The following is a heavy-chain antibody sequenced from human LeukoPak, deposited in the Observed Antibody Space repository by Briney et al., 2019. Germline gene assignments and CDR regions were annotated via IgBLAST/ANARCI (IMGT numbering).Heavy chain of an antibody. CDR1: GFTFSNYW. CDR3: AKKQQAGTGWNYMDV. D-gene: IGHD1-1*01. CDR2: INTDGSST. J-gene: IGHJ6*03. V-gene: IGHV3-74*01. Sequence: GGSLRLSCAASGFTFSNYWMHWVRQAPGKGLVWVSRINTDGSSTTYADSVKGRFTISRDNAKNTLYLQMNSLRAEDTAVYHCAKKQQAGTGWNYMDVWGTGTTVTVSS.